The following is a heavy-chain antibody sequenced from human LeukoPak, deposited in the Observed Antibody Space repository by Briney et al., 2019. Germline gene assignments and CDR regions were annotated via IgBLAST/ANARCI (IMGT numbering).Heavy chain of an antibody. CDR1: GFTFSRYS. CDR2: ISSSSSYI. CDR3: AKRRVGSFYFDY. J-gene: IGHJ4*02. V-gene: IGHV3-21*04. Sequence: GGSLRLSWAASGFTFSRYSMNWVRQAPGKGLEWVSSISSSSSYIYYADSVKGRFPISRDNAKNTLYLQMNGLKAEDTAVYYCAKRRVGSFYFDYWGQGPLVTASS. D-gene: IGHD1-26*01.